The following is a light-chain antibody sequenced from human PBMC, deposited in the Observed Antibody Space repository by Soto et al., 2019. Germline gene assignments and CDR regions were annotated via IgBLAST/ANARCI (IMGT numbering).Light chain of an antibody. CDR2: EVS. Sequence: QSALTQPASVSGSPGQSITISCTGTSSDVGGYNYVSWYQQHPGKAPKLMIYEVSNRPSGVSNRSSGSKSGNTASLTISGLQAEDEADYDCSSYTSSSTHVVFGGGTKLT. V-gene: IGLV2-14*01. CDR3: SSYTSSSTHVV. CDR1: SSDVGGYNY. J-gene: IGLJ2*01.